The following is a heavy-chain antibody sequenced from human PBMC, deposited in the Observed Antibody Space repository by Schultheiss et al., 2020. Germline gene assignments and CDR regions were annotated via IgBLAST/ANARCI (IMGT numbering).Heavy chain of an antibody. Sequence: ASVKVSCKASGYTFTGYYMHWVRQAPGQGLEWMGRINPNSGGTNYAQKFQGRVTMTRDTSISTAYMELSRLRSDDTAVYYCARDLDDSSGYGNWFDPWGQGTLVTVSS. V-gene: IGHV1-2*06. CDR1: GYTFTGYY. CDR2: INPNSGGT. J-gene: IGHJ5*02. D-gene: IGHD3-22*01. CDR3: ARDLDDSSGYGNWFDP.